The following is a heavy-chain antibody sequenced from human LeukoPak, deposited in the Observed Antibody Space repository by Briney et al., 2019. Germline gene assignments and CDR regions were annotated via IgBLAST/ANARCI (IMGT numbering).Heavy chain of an antibody. CDR1: GYTFNNYD. J-gene: IGHJ4*02. CDR3: ARRLGRGTAPDS. D-gene: IGHD5-18*01. V-gene: IGHV1-8*01. Sequence: ASVKVSCKASGYTFNNYDINWVRQATGQGLEWMGWMNPNSGNTGFGQKFQGRVTLTRNSTISTAYMEVSSLTSEDTGIYYCARRLGRGTAPDSWGQGTLVTVSS. CDR2: MNPNSGNT.